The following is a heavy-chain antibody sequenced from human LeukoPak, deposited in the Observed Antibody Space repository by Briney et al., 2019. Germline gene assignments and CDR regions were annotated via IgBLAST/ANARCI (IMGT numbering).Heavy chain of an antibody. CDR3: ARDFVLLAAEVPFDY. D-gene: IGHD2-21*01. J-gene: IGHJ4*02. CDR2: IWYDGSNK. V-gene: IGHV3-33*01. Sequence: PGGSLRLSCAASGFTFSSYGMHWVRQAPGKGLEWVAVIWYDGSNKYYADSVKGRFTISRDNSKNTLYLQMNSLRAEDTAVYYCARDFVLLAAEVPFDYWGQGTLVTVSS. CDR1: GFTFSSYG.